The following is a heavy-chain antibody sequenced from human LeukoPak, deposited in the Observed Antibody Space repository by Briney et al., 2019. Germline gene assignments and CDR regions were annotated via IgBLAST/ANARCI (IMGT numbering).Heavy chain of an antibody. CDR1: GYTFTNYG. V-gene: IGHV1-18*01. CDR3: ARALYSDYYSYLNWFDP. J-gene: IGHJ5*02. D-gene: IGHD5-12*01. CDR2: ISAYNGHT. Sequence: ASVKVSCMASGYTFTNYGIGWVRQAPGPGLEWMGWISAYNGHTNYAQKFQGRVTMTTDTSTSTAYMELRSLRPDDTAIYYCARALYSDYYSYLNWFDPWGQGTLVTVSS.